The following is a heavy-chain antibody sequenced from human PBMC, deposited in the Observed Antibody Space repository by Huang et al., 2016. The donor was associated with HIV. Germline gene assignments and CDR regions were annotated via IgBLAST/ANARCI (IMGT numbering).Heavy chain of an antibody. Sequence: QVQLVQSGGEVKQPGASVRVSCKGSGYDFGSYGMSWVGQAPGQGLEWLGWIGSDSRDTRTAQKFQGRVTMTTDRSATTTYMELRSLRYDDTAVYYCARDTYYTDIWKRNDASFLWGQGTMITVYS. D-gene: IGHD3-22*01. CDR3: ARDTYYTDIWKRNDASFL. CDR1: GYDFGSYG. J-gene: IGHJ3*01. V-gene: IGHV1-18*01. CDR2: IGSDSRDT.